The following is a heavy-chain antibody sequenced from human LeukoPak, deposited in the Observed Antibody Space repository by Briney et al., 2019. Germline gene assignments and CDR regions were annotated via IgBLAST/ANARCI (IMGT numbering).Heavy chain of an antibody. CDR2: ISSSSSYI. CDR3: ARVWQQLAPPDY. J-gene: IGHJ4*02. D-gene: IGHD6-13*01. Sequence: GGSLRLSCAASGFTFSSYSMNWVRQAPGKGLEWVSSISSSSSYIYYADSVKGRFTISRDNAKNSLYLQMNSPRAEDTAVYYCARVWQQLAPPDYWGQGTLVTVSS. V-gene: IGHV3-21*01. CDR1: GFTFSSYS.